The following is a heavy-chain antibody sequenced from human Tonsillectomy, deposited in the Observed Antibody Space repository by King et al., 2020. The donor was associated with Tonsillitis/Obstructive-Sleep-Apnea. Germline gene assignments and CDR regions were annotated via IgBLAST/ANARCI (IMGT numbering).Heavy chain of an antibody. Sequence: VQLVESGGGLVQPGGSLRLSCAASGFTFSSYRMNWVRQRPGKGLEWVSYINSDSGNIDYTDSVKGRFTISRDNAKNSLYLQMNSLRDEDTAVYYCARDHLYAFDIWGQGTMVTVSS. CDR1: GFTFSSYR. V-gene: IGHV3-48*02. CDR3: ARDHLYAFDI. J-gene: IGHJ3*02. CDR2: INSDSGNI.